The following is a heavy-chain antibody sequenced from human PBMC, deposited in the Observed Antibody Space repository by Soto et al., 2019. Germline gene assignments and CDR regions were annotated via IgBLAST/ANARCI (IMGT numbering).Heavy chain of an antibody. CDR2: ISAYSGNT. CDR1: GYTFISYG. J-gene: IGHJ4*02. D-gene: IGHD3-9*01. Sequence: GASVKVSCKASGYTFISYGISWVRQAPGQGLEWMGWISAYSGNTNYAQKFQGRVTLSTDTSTSTAYMELRSLRSDDTAVYYCDIMGTCYLLDFWGQGSLVTVSS. CDR3: DIMGTCYLLDF. V-gene: IGHV1-18*04.